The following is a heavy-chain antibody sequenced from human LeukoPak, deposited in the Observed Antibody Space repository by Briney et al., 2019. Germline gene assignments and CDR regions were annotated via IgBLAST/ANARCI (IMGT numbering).Heavy chain of an antibody. CDR3: TRGDLKSGSN. D-gene: IGHD3-3*01. J-gene: IGHJ4*02. V-gene: IGHV4-34*01. CDR1: GGSFSGYY. Sequence: SETLSLTCAVYGGSFSGYYWSWIRQPPGKGLEWIGEINHSGSTNYNPSLKSRVTISVDTSKNQFSLKLSSVTAADTAVYYCTRGDLKSGSNWGQGTLVTVSS. CDR2: INHSGST.